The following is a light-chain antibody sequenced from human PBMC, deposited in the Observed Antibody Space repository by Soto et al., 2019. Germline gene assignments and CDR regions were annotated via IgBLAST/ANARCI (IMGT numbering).Light chain of an antibody. CDR1: QGIIDY. CDR3: QKYNTAPQT. J-gene: IGKJ1*01. CDR2: AAS. V-gene: IGKV1-27*01. Sequence: DIQMTQSPSSLSASVGDRVTITCRASQGIIDYVAWFQQKPGKAPKLLIYAASTLQSGVPSRFSGSGAGTDFTRTISSLQPEDAETYYCQKYNTAPQTFGPGTKVEIK.